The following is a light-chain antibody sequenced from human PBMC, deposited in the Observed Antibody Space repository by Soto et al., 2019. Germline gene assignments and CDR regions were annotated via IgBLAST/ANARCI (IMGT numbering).Light chain of an antibody. Sequence: DLQMTQSPSSLSASVGDRVTITCRASQSISSYLNWYQQKPGKAPKLLIYAASSLQSGVPSRFSGSGSGTDFTLTIISLQPEDFTTYYCQKSYSTPPTFGQGTKLEIK. V-gene: IGKV1-39*01. J-gene: IGKJ2*01. CDR1: QSISSY. CDR3: QKSYSTPPT. CDR2: AAS.